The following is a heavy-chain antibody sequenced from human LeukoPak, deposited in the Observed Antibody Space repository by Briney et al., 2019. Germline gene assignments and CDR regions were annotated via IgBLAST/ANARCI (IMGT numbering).Heavy chain of an antibody. CDR2: INHSGST. J-gene: IGHJ6*02. V-gene: IGHV4-34*01. D-gene: IGHD4-23*01. Sequence: PSETLSLTCAVYGGSFSGYYCSWIRQPPGKGLEWIGEINHSGSTNYNPSLKSRVTISIDTSKNQFSLKLSSVTAADTAVYYCARVRWTYGMDVWGQGTTVTVSS. CDR1: GGSFSGYY. CDR3: ARVRWTYGMDV.